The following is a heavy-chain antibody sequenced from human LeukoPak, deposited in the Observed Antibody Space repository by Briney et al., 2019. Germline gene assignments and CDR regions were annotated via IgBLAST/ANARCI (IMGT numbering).Heavy chain of an antibody. CDR2: ISAYNGNT. CDR3: ARFDYYDSSGYYYGY. CDR1: GYTFTSYG. D-gene: IGHD3-22*01. V-gene: IGHV1-18*01. J-gene: IGHJ4*02. Sequence: ASVKVSCKASGYTFTSYGISWVRQAPGQGLEWMGWISAYNGNTDYAQKLQGRVTMTTDTSMSTAYMELRSLRSDDTAVYYCARFDYYDSSGYYYGYWGQGTLVTVSS.